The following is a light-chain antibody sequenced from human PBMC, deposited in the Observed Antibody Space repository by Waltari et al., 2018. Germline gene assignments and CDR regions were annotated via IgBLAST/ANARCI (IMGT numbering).Light chain of an antibody. J-gene: IGLJ2*01. CDR1: SSDVGGYNY. CDR3: CSYAGSSTHVL. CDR2: DVS. Sequence: CTGTSSDVGGYNYVSWYQQYPDNAPKLMIYDVSKRPLGVSNRFSGSKSGNTASLTISGLQAEDEADYYCCSYAGSSTHVLFGGGTKLTVL. V-gene: IGLV2-23*02.